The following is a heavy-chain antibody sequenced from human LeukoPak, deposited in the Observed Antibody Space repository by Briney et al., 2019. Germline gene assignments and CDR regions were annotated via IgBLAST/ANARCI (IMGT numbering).Heavy chain of an antibody. CDR1: GFTLNNNA. V-gene: IGHV3-48*01. CDR3: AIPRTSGAFDI. J-gene: IGHJ3*02. D-gene: IGHD1-1*01. Sequence: PGGSLRLSCAASGFTLNNNAMVWVRQAPGEGLEWVSYISSSSSTIYYADSVKGRFTISRDNAKNSLYLQMNSLRAEDTAVYYCAIPRTSGAFDIWGQGTMVTVSS. CDR2: ISSSSSTI.